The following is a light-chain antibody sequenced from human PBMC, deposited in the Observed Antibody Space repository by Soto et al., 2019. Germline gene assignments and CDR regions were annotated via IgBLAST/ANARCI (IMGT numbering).Light chain of an antibody. J-gene: IGKJ1*01. Sequence: EIVLTQSPDTMFLSXGESATLFWRPRKSFRSSYLAWLQQTPGKTPRLXXYAASSRANGSPDRFSGSGSATDFSRTISRLEAEDFAVYYGQQYGSSPRTFGQGTKVDI. CDR2: AAS. V-gene: IGKV3-20*01. CDR3: QQYGSSPRT. CDR1: KSFRSSY.